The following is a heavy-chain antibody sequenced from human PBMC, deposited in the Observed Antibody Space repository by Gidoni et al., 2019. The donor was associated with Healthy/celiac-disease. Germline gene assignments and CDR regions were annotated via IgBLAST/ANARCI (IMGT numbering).Heavy chain of an antibody. CDR2: ISGSGGST. D-gene: IGHD3-3*01. CDR3: ANVRGHYDFWSGIQH. J-gene: IGHJ1*01. CDR1: GFTFSSYA. Sequence: EVQLLESGGGLVQPGGSLRLSCAASGFTFSSYAMSWVRQAPGKGLEWVSAISGSGGSTYYADSVKGRFTISRDNSKNTLYLQMNSLRAEDTAVYYCANVRGHYDFWSGIQHWGQGTLVTVSS. V-gene: IGHV3-23*01.